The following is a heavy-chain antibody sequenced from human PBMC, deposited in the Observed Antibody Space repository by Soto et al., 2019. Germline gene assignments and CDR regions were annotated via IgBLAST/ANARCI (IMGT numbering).Heavy chain of an antibody. CDR3: WTVPIVTGPTVDH. V-gene: IGHV3-23*01. J-gene: IGHJ4*02. Sequence: EVQVLESGGGLVQPGGSLRLSCAVSGFTFSSYDISWVRQAPGKGLEWVSAISERGESTYYADSVRGRFTISRDNSQSTLYLEMKNLRAEDTAVYYCWTVPIVTGPTVDHWGQGTLVTVSS. CDR2: ISERGEST. D-gene: IGHD1-26*01. CDR1: GFTFSSYD.